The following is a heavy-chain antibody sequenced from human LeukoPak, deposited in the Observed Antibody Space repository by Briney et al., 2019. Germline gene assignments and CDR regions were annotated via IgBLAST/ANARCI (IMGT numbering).Heavy chain of an antibody. Sequence: SETLSLTCTVSGGSICSYYWSWIRQPPGKGLEWIGYIYYSGSTNYNPSLKSRVTISVDTSKNQFSLKLSSVTAADTAVYYCARGVSGGSYSNWFDPWGQGTLVTVSS. CDR2: IYYSGST. CDR3: ARGVSGGSYSNWFDP. V-gene: IGHV4-59*01. CDR1: GGSICSYY. D-gene: IGHD1-26*01. J-gene: IGHJ5*02.